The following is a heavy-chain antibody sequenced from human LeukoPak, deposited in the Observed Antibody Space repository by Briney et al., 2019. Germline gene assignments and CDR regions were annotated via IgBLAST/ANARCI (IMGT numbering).Heavy chain of an antibody. V-gene: IGHV1-24*01. J-gene: IGHJ4*02. CDR2: FDPEDGKT. CDR1: GYTLAELS. CDR3: ATVGYGLYYLNY. Sequence: ASVKVSCKVSGYTLAELSMHWVRQAPGKGLEWMGAFDPEDGKTIYAHKLQGRVTITEDTSTDTAYLELSSLKSDDTAVYYCATVGYGLYYLNYWGQGTLVTVSS. D-gene: IGHD5-18*01.